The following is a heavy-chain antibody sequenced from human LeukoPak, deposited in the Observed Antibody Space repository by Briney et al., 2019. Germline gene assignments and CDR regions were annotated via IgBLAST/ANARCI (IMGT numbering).Heavy chain of an antibody. V-gene: IGHV4-59*01. CDR1: GGSINNSY. CDR3: ARLSSLANIAARGRTWLDP. J-gene: IGHJ5*02. CDR2: IYYSGST. D-gene: IGHD6-6*01. Sequence: ASETLSLTCTVSGGSINNSYWTWIRQPPGKGLEWIGHIYYSGSTNYSPSLKSRVTISVDTSKNQFSLKLSSVTAADTAVYYCARLSSLANIAARGRTWLDPWGQGSLVTVSS.